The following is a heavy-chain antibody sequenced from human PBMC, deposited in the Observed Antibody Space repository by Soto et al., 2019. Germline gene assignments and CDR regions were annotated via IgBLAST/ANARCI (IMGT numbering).Heavy chain of an antibody. CDR3: ARGGYYDFWSGYFKPLRN. V-gene: IGHV4-34*01. CDR1: GGSFSGYY. CDR2: INHEGSP. Sequence: SETLSLTCAVYGGSFSGYYWSRIRQPPGQGLEWIGEINHEGSPNCSPSLKSRVTISVDTSKSQFCRKRSSGTAADTAVYYCARGGYYDFWSGYFKPLRNWDRETLVTVSS. J-gene: IGHJ4*02. D-gene: IGHD3-3*01.